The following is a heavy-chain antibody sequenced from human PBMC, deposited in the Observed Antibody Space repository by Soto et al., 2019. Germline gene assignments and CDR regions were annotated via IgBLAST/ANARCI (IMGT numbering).Heavy chain of an antibody. V-gene: IGHV3-33*01. CDR1: GFTFSSYG. CDR3: ARDKGSNLYYFDY. D-gene: IGHD4-4*01. CDR2: IWYDGSNK. J-gene: IGHJ4*02. Sequence: GGSLRLSCAASGFTFSSYGMHWVRQAPGKGLEWVAVIWYDGSNKYYADSVKGRFTISRDNSKNTLYLQMNSLRAEDTAVYYCARDKGSNLYYFDYWGQGPLVTVSS.